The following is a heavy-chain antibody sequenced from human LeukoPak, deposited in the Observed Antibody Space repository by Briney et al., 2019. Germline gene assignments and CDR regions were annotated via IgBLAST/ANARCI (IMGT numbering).Heavy chain of an antibody. V-gene: IGHV4-34*01. Sequence: SETLSLTCAVYGGSFSGYYWSWIRQPPGKGLEWIGEINHSGSTNYNPSLKSRVTISVDTSKNQFSLKLSSVTAADTAVYYCATRWQRLDNRGRTNWFDPRGQGTLVTVSS. CDR2: INHSGST. D-gene: IGHD6-25*01. J-gene: IGHJ5*02. CDR3: ATRWQRLDNRGRTNWFDP. CDR1: GGSFSGYY.